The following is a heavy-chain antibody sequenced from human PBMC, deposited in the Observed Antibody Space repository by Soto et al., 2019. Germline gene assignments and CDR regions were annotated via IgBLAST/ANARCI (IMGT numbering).Heavy chain of an antibody. Sequence: QVQLVESGGGVVQPGRSLRLSCAASGFTFSSDGMHWVRQAPGKGLEWVAVISKDGSVKYYADSVKGRFTISRDNSKNTLYLQMNSLGAEDTAAYYCTGEVASGYWGQGTLVTVSS. J-gene: IGHJ4*02. CDR3: TGEVASGY. CDR1: GFTFSSDG. D-gene: IGHD2-8*02. CDR2: ISKDGSVK. V-gene: IGHV3-30*03.